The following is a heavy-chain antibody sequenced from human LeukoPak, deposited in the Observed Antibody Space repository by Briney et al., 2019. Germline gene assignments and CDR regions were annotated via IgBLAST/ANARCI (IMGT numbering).Heavy chain of an antibody. V-gene: IGHV1-2*02. J-gene: IGHJ6*02. D-gene: IGHD3-10*01. Sequence: ASVKVSCKASGYTFTGYYMHWVRQAPGQGLEWMGWINPNSGGTNYAQKFQGRVTMTRDTSISTAYMELSRLRSDDTAVYYCARDLVLLWFGEFAPPRTYYYGMDVWGQGTTVTVS. CDR1: GYTFTGYY. CDR3: ARDLVLLWFGEFAPPRTYYYGMDV. CDR2: INPNSGGT.